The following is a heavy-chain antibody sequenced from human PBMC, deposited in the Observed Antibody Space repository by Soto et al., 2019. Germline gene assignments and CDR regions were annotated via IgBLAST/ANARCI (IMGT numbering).Heavy chain of an antibody. V-gene: IGHV4-59*08. D-gene: IGHD1-1*01. J-gene: IGHJ4*02. CDR3: AAKPYNWNIWMVY. Sequence: SETLSLTCTVSGGSISSYYWSWIRRPPGKGLEWIGYIYYSGSTNYNPSLKSRVTISVDTSKNQFSLKLNSVSAADTAVYYCAAKPYNWNIWMVYWGPGIMVTVPQ. CDR2: IYYSGST. CDR1: GGSISSYY.